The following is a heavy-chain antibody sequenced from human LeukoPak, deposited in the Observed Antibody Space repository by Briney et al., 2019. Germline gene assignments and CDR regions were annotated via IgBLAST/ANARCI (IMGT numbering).Heavy chain of an antibody. Sequence: SETLSLTCTVSGGSISSSSYYWGWIRQPPGEGLEWIGSIYYSGSTYYNPSLKSRVTISVDTSKNQFSLKLSSVTAADTAVYYCARLDPDTAMFSYWGQGTLVTVSS. CDR1: GGSISSSSYY. CDR3: ARLDPDTAMFSY. D-gene: IGHD5-18*01. CDR2: IYYSGST. J-gene: IGHJ4*02. V-gene: IGHV4-39*01.